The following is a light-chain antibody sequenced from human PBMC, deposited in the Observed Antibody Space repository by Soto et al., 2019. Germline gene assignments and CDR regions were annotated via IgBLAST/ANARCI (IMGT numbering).Light chain of an antibody. CDR1: SSNIGAGYD. CDR2: GNS. J-gene: IGLJ2*01. Sequence: QPVLTQPPSVSGAPGQRVTISCTGSSSNIGAGYDVHWYQQHPGTAPQLLIFGNSNRPSGVPDRFSGSKSGASVSLAITGLQPEDEADYYCQSYDSSLSAFVFGGGTKLTVL. CDR3: QSYDSSLSAFV. V-gene: IGLV1-40*01.